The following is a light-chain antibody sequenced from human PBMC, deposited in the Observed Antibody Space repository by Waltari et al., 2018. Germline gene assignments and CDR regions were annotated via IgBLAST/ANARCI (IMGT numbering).Light chain of an antibody. CDR3: QKYDTSPYS. CDR1: QSVSSY. V-gene: IGKV3-20*01. Sequence: LTQSPATLSLSPGERATLSCRDSQSVSSYLAWFQQKPGQAPRLLIYGTYTRASGTPDRFSGSGSGTDFTLTISSLEPEDFAVYYCQKYDTSPYSFGQGTTVEIK. J-gene: IGKJ2*03. CDR2: GTY.